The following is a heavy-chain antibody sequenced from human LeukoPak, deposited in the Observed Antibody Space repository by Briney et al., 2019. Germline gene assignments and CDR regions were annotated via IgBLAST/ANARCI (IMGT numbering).Heavy chain of an antibody. CDR3: ARVVDTAMVSADY. J-gene: IGHJ4*02. CDR1: GFTFSSYS. Sequence: PGGSLRLSCAASGFTFSSYSMNWVRQAPGKGLEWVLSISSSSSYIYYADSVKGRFTISRDNAKNSLYLQMNSLRAEDTAVYYCARVVDTAMVSADYWGQGTLVTVSS. V-gene: IGHV3-21*01. CDR2: ISSSSSYI. D-gene: IGHD5-18*01.